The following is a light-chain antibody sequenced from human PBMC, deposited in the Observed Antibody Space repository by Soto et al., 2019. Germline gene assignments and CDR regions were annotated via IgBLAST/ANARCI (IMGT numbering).Light chain of an antibody. CDR1: NKDVGGYHY. Sequence: QSALTQPASVSGSPGQSITISCTGTNKDVGGYHYVYWYQQHPGKAPRLLIYDVNNRPSGVSNRFSGSKSGNTASLTISGLQAEDEADYFCSSFTTSDYVFGTGTKLTVL. CDR2: DVN. CDR3: SSFTTSDYV. J-gene: IGLJ1*01. V-gene: IGLV2-14*03.